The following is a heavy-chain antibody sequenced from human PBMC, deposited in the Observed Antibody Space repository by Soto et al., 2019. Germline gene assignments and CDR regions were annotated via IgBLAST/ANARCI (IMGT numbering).Heavy chain of an antibody. Sequence: EVQLVESGGGLVQPGGSVRLSCAASGFTVSNNYMSWVRQAPGKGLEWVSHIYSGGDTSYTNSVKGRFTISRDNSKNTLYLQMDSLRAEATAVYYCAGVPGGSVTHGVWGQGTMVTVSS. CDR1: GFTVSNNY. D-gene: IGHD3-10*01. CDR2: IYSGGDT. J-gene: IGHJ3*01. CDR3: AGVPGGSVTHGV. V-gene: IGHV3-66*01.